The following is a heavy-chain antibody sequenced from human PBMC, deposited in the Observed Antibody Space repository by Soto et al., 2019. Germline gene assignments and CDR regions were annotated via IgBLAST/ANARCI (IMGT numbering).Heavy chain of an antibody. CDR1: GYTFTSYG. V-gene: IGHV1-18*01. J-gene: IGHJ4*02. CDR3: ARGRYGDY. CDR2: ISAHNGNT. D-gene: IGHD1-1*01. Sequence: QVHLVQSGAEVKKPGASVKVSCKGSGYTFTSYGITWVRQAPGQGLEWMGWISAHNGNTDYAQRLQGRVTVTSDTSTSTAYMELRSLRYDATAVYYCARGRYGDYWGQGALVTVSS.